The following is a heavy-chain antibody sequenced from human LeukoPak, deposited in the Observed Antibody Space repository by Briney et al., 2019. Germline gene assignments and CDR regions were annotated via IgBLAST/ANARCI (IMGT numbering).Heavy chain of an antibody. CDR3: ARLRGYANYYFDY. CDR1: GFTFSSYW. CDR2: IYGGGST. J-gene: IGHJ4*02. Sequence: PGGSLRLSCAASGFTFSSYWMSWVRQAPGKGLEWVSVIYGGGSTDYADSVKGRFTISRDSAKNTVYLQMNSLRVEDTAVYYCARLRGYANYYFDYWGQGTLVTVSS. D-gene: IGHD3-16*01. V-gene: IGHV3-66*02.